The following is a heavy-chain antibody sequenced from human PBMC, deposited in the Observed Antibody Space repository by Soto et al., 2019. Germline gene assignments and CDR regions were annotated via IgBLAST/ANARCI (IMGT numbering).Heavy chain of an antibody. V-gene: IGHV3-30*18. CDR3: AKDVLAAADNYYGMDV. Sequence: GGSLRLSCAASGFTFSSYGMHWVRQAPGKGLEWVAVISYDGSNKYYADSVKGRFTISRDNSKNTLYLQMNSLRAEDTAVYYCAKDVLAAADNYYGMDVWGQGTTVTVSS. CDR1: GFTFSSYG. D-gene: IGHD6-13*01. J-gene: IGHJ6*02. CDR2: ISYDGSNK.